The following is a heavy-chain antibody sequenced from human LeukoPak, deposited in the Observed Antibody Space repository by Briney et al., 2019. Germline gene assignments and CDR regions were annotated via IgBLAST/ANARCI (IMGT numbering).Heavy chain of an antibody. CDR3: ARAHDSGSARVWGYYYYYGMDV. Sequence: SETLSLTCAVYGGSFSGYYWSWIRQPPGKGLEWIGEINHSGSTNYNPSLKSRVTISVDTSKNQFSLKLSSVTAADTAVYYCARAHDSGSARVWGYYYYYGMDVWGQGTTVTVSS. D-gene: IGHD3-10*01. CDR2: INHSGST. CDR1: GGSFSGYY. V-gene: IGHV4-34*01. J-gene: IGHJ6*02.